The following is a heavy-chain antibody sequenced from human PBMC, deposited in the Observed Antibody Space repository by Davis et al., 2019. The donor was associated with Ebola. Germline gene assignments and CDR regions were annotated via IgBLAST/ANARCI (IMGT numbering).Heavy chain of an antibody. Sequence: ASVKVSCKASGYDFRIYGLHWVRQAPGQRLEWMGWINPGNGNTKYSQTFQGRVTITRDTSASTLYMDLSSLRSEDTGIYYSARAGQYSGTDHWGQGTLVTVSS. D-gene: IGHD1-26*01. CDR1: GYDFRIYG. J-gene: IGHJ5*02. V-gene: IGHV1-3*01. CDR2: INPGNGNT. CDR3: ARAGQYSGTDH.